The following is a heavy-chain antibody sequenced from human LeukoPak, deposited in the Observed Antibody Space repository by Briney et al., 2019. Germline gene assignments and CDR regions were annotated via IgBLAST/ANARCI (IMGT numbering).Heavy chain of an antibody. CDR3: AREANGSGSDY. D-gene: IGHD3-10*01. CDR2: IYYSGST. CDR1: GGSIVSGGYY. J-gene: IGHJ4*02. V-gene: IGHV4-31*03. Sequence: PAETQSLTRTVSGGSIVSGGYYWSWITQHPGKGLEWIWYIYYSGSTYYNPSLKSRVTISEDTSKNQFSLKLSYVTAADTAVYYCAREANGSGSDYWGQGTLVTVSS.